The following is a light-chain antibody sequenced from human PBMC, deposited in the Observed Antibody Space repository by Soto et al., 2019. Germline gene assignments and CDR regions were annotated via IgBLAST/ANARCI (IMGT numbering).Light chain of an antibody. CDR1: QSIGGW. V-gene: IGKV1-5*03. CDR2: KES. CDR3: QQYDSYSLFT. J-gene: IGKJ3*01. Sequence: DIQLTQSPSTLSASVGDRVTITCRASQSIGGWLAWYQQKPGKAPKLLIYKESTLGTAVPSRFSGSGSGTESTLTISSLQPDDFANYYCQQYDSYSLFTFGRGTKVDIX.